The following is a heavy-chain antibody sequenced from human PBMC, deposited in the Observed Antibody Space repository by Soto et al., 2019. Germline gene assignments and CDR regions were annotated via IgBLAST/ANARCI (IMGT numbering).Heavy chain of an antibody. CDR3: ARALFGYSYGPYYFDY. D-gene: IGHD5-18*01. CDR2: INQGGNI. J-gene: IGHJ4*02. CDR1: GGSFSGYY. Sequence: SETLSLTCLVYGGSFSGYYWSWIRQPPGKGLEWIGEINQGGNINYSPSLKSRVTLSPDTSENHFSLRLSSVTAADTAVYYCARALFGYSYGPYYFDYWGQGTLVTVSS. V-gene: IGHV4-34*01.